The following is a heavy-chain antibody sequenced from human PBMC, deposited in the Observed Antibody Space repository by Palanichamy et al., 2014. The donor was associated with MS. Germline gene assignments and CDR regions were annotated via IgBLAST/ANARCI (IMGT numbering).Heavy chain of an antibody. CDR1: GGSTSVNY. CDR3: ARSSGHYRLDL. D-gene: IGHD4-11*01. CDR2: VHYNGNT. Sequence: QVQLQESGPGLVKPSETLSLTCTVFGGSTSVNYWSWVRQPPGKGLEWIAFVHYNGNTKYNPSLKSRVTISVDKSKTQVSLRLTAVTAADTAVYYCARSSGHYRLDLWGQGTLVTVSS. V-gene: IGHV4-59*01. J-gene: IGHJ5*02.